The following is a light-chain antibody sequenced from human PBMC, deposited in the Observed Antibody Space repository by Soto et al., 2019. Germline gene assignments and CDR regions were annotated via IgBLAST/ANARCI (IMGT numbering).Light chain of an antibody. Sequence: SYELTQPPSVSVAPGQTARITCGGNYIGSKSVHWYQHKPGQAPVLVVYDDSDRPSGIPERFSGSNSRNTATLTISRVEAGDEADYYCQVWFSGSDPHVVFGGGTKVTVL. CDR1: YIGSKS. J-gene: IGLJ2*01. CDR3: QVWFSGSDPHVV. CDR2: DDS. V-gene: IGLV3-21*02.